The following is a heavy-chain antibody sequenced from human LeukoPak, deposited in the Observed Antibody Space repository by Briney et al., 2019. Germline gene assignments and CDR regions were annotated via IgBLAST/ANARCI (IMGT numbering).Heavy chain of an antibody. V-gene: IGHV4-38-2*02. J-gene: IGHJ3*02. CDR2: IYHSGTT. CDR1: DYSISSGFY. Sequence: SETLSLTCTVSDYSISSGFYWGWIRQPPGKGLEWIGSIYHSGTTNYNPSLKSRVTISVDTSQNQFSLKLSSVTAADTAVYYCARLFLCCTRTTCSDDAFDIWGQGTMVTVSA. D-gene: IGHD2-2*01. CDR3: ARLFLCCTRTTCSDDAFDI.